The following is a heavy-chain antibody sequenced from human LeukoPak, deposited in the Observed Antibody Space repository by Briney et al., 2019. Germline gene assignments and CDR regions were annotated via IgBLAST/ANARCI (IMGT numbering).Heavy chain of an antibody. CDR2: ISTSLPT. CDR3: ARAYGSGSYST. Sequence: PSETLSLTCTVSGVSTSSGYWSWIRQPAGKGLEWMGRISTSLPTYYNPSLKSRVAMSLDTSENHFSLRLNSVTAADTAVYYCARAYGSGSYSTWGQGTLVTVSS. J-gene: IGHJ5*02. V-gene: IGHV4-4*07. CDR1: GVSTSSGY. D-gene: IGHD3-10*01.